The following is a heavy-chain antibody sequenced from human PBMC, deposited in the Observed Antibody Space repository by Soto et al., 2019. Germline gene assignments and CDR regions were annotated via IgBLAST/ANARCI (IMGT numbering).Heavy chain of an antibody. V-gene: IGHV1-2*04. CDR1: GYTFTGHF. CDR3: ARGLVATITAGMDV. J-gene: IGHJ6*04. Sequence: APVKVSCKASGYTFTGHFMHWVRQAPGQGLEWMGWINPNSGGTNYAQKFQGWVTMTRDTSISTAYMELSRLRSDDTAVYYWARGLVATITAGMDVWGKGTTVTVSS. D-gene: IGHD5-12*01. CDR2: INPNSGGT.